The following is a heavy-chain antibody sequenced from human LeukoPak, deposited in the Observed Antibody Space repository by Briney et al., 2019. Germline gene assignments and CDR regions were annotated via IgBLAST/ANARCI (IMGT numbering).Heavy chain of an antibody. CDR1: GDSVSSDSAA. Sequence: SQTLSLTCAISGDSVSSDSAAWNWIGQSPSRGLEWLARTYFRSKWYYDYALAVKGRITINPDTSKNQFSLQLNSVTPEDTAVYFCARDPVGGFTIFDSWGQGTLVTVSS. CDR3: ARDPVGGFTIFDS. V-gene: IGHV6-1*01. D-gene: IGHD3-16*01. J-gene: IGHJ4*02. CDR2: TYFRSKWYY.